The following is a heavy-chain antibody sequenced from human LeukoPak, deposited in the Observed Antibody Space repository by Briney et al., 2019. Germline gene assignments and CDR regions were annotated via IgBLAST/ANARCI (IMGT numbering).Heavy chain of an antibody. CDR1: GFTFSRLA. CDR3: AKDHESDGYPCLDH. J-gene: IGHJ4*02. Sequence: GGSLRLSCAASGFTFSRLAMTWVRQAPGKGLEWVSTISASGPYYADAVRGRFTISRDNSRNTLSLQMDSLRAEDTAVYYCAKDHESDGYPCLDHWGLGTLATVSS. D-gene: IGHD3-22*01. V-gene: IGHV3-23*01. CDR2: ISASGP.